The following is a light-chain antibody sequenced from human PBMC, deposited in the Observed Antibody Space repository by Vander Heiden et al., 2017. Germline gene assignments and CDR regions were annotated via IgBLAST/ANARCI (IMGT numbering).Light chain of an antibody. CDR3: QQLET. CDR2: GAS. Sequence: EIVLTQSPGTLSLSPGERATLSCRASQSVSSSYLAGDQQKPGQAPRLLIYGASSRATGIQDRFSGSGSGTDFTLTISRLEPEDFEGYDGQQLETFGHGTKVDIK. V-gene: IGKV3-20*01. J-gene: IGKJ3*01. CDR1: QSVSSSY.